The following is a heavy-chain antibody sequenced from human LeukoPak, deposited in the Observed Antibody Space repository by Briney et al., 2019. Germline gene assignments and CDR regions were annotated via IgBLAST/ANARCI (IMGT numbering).Heavy chain of an antibody. CDR3: ARFAYGSDYFPGHY. J-gene: IGHJ4*02. V-gene: IGHV5-51*01. CDR1: GYSFTSYW. CDR2: IYPRDSDT. Sequence: GESLKISCKGSGYSFTSYWVAWVRQMPGKGLEWMGIIYPRDSDTRYSPSFQGQVTISADKSITTAYLQWSSLKASDTAMYYCARFAYGSDYFPGHYWGQGTLVTVSS. D-gene: IGHD3-22*01.